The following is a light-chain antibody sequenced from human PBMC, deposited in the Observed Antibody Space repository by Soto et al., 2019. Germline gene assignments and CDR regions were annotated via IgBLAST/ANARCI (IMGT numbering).Light chain of an antibody. V-gene: IGLV2-8*01. CDR2: EVN. CDR1: XXXVGGYNY. CDR3: SSYGGSNNLI. J-gene: IGLJ2*01. Sequence: QSALTQPPSASGSPGQSVTISCTXTXXXVGGYNYVSWYQQHPGKVPKLMIYEVNKRPSGVPDRFSGSKSGNTASLTVSGLQAEDEADYYCSSYGGSNNLIFGGGTKLTVL.